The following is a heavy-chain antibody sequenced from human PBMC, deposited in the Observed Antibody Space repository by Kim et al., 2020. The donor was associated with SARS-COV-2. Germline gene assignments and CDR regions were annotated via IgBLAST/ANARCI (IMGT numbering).Heavy chain of an antibody. D-gene: IGHD2-8*01. CDR3: ASTGYCTNGVCSPGY. Sequence: GESLKISCKGSGYSFTSYWIGWVRQMPGKGLEWMGIIYPGDSDTRYSPSFQGQVTISADKSISTAYLQWSSLKASDTAMYYCASTGYCTNGVCSPGYWGQGTLVTVSS. J-gene: IGHJ4*02. CDR2: IYPGDSDT. CDR1: GYSFTSYW. V-gene: IGHV5-51*01.